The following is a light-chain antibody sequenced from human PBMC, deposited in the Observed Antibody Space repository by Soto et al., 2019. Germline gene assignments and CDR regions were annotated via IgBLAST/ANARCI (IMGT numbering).Light chain of an antibody. CDR1: SSDIGSYDH. V-gene: IGLV2-14*03. J-gene: IGLJ1*01. CDR2: AAS. Sequence: QSALTQPASVSGSPWQSITISCSGTSSDIGSYDHVAWYQQFPGKSPKLIIYAASDRPSGVSDRFSGSKSGISASLTISGLQTEDEADYYRISYTERQSYLFGIGTKVTV. CDR3: ISYTERQSYL.